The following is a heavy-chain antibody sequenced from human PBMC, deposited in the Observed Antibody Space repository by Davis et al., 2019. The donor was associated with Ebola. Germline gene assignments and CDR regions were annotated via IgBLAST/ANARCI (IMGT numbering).Heavy chain of an antibody. D-gene: IGHD1-26*01. Sequence: ASVTVSCKASAYTFITYDINWVRQATGQGLEWMGWMNPNSGNTGYAQKFQGRVTMTRNTSISTAYMELSSLRSEDTAVYYCARAPSYRSSKWDWFDPWGQGTLVTVSS. CDR2: MNPNSGNT. V-gene: IGHV1-8*01. J-gene: IGHJ5*02. CDR3: ARAPSYRSSKWDWFDP. CDR1: AYTFITYD.